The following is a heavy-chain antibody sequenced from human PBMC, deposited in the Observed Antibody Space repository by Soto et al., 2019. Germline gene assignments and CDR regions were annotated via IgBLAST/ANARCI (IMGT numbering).Heavy chain of an antibody. Sequence: QVQLVQSGAEVKKPGASVKVSCKASGYTFTTYGISWVRQAPGQGLEWMGWISAYNGNTHYAQKRQGRVTMTTDTSTSTAYMELRSLRSDDTAVDYCARDHGYCSGGTCYPRYWGQGTLVTVSS. CDR1: GYTFTTYG. D-gene: IGHD2-15*01. CDR2: ISAYNGNT. J-gene: IGHJ4*02. CDR3: ARDHGYCSGGTCYPRY. V-gene: IGHV1-18*01.